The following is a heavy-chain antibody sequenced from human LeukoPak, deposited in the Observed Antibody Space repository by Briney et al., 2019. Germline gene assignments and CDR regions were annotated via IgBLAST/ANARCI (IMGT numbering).Heavy chain of an antibody. CDR3: AKEESTGIDY. CDR1: GFTFDDYA. J-gene: IGHJ4*02. Sequence: PGRSLRLSCAASGFTFDDYAMHWVRRAPGKGLEWVSGISWNSGSIGYADSVKGRFTISRDNAKNSLYLQMNSLRAEDTALYYCAKEESTGIDYWGQGTLVTVSS. CDR2: ISWNSGSI. V-gene: IGHV3-9*01. D-gene: IGHD1-14*01.